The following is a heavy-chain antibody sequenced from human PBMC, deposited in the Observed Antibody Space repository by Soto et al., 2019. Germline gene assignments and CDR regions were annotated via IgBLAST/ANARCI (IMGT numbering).Heavy chain of an antibody. D-gene: IGHD5-18*01. CDR2: IIPIFGTS. J-gene: IGHJ6*02. Sequence: SVKVSCKAFGDTFSSSSVSWVRQAPAQGLEWMGGIIPIFGTSNYAQKFKGRMIITADESTNTAYMELTSLRAEDTAIYYCVRAIGDTAMLHTCYYYVLDVWG. CDR3: VRAIGDTAMLHTCYYYVLDV. V-gene: IGHV1-69*13. CDR1: GDTFSSSS.